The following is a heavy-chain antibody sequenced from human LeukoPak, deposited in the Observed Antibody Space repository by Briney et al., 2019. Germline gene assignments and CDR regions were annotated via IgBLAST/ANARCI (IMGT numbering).Heavy chain of an antibody. Sequence: GGSLRLSCAASGFTFNTYSMNWVRQAPGKGLEWVSGVSASGKTIYYADSVKGRFSISRDSSQNILYLQMNSLRAEDTAVYYCAKDSDIVVAIGAHWGQGTLVTVSS. J-gene: IGHJ4*02. CDR3: AKDSDIVVAIGAH. CDR1: GFTFNTYS. V-gene: IGHV3-23*01. D-gene: IGHD2-15*01. CDR2: VSASGKTI.